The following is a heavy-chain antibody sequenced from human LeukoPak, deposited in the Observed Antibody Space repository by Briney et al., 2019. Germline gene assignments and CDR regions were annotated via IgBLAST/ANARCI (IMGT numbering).Heavy chain of an antibody. CDR2: IYDSGST. D-gene: IGHD3-3*01. Sequence: SETLSLTCTVSGGSIRSSYYYWGWIRQPPGKGLEWIGSIYDSGSTYYNPSLKSRVTISADTTQNQLSLRLTSVTAADTAVYFCAMNDFWSGYYGHWGQGILVTVSS. CDR1: GGSIRSSYYY. CDR3: AMNDFWSGYYGH. V-gene: IGHV4-39*01. J-gene: IGHJ4*02.